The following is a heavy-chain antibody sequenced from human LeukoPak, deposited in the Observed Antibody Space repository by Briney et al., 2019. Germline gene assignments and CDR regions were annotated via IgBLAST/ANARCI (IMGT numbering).Heavy chain of an antibody. CDR2: VYYSGST. Sequence: SGTLSLTCTVSGGSITSYYWSWIRQPPGKGLEWIGYVYYSGSTNYNPSLNSRVTISADTSKNQFSLKLNSVTAADTAVYYCAREGVSYYDRSGYHYWGQGTLVTVSS. CDR1: GGSITSYY. V-gene: IGHV4-59*01. D-gene: IGHD3-22*01. J-gene: IGHJ4*02. CDR3: AREGVSYYDRSGYHY.